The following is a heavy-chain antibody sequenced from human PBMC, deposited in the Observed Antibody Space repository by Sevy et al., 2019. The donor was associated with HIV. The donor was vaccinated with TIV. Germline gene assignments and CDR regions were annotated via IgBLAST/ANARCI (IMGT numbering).Heavy chain of an antibody. D-gene: IGHD2-15*01. V-gene: IGHV1-18*01. CDR1: GYAFSRYP. CDR3: AREVLGSATSLWYFDH. CDR2: IDPYSGNT. J-gene: IGHJ2*01. Sequence: ASVKVSCKASGYAFSRYPIAWVRQAPGQGLEWLGWIDPYSGNTKYSQKVQGGLTMTTDTSTTTVYMELRSLNSDDTAVCVCAREVLGSATSLWYFDHWGRGTLVTVSS.